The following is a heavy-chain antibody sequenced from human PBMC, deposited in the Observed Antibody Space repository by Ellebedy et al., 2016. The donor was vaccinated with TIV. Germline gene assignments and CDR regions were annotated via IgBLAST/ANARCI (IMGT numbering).Heavy chain of an antibody. V-gene: IGHV5-51*01. CDR1: GYSFTSYW. Sequence: GESLKISCKGSGYSFTSYWIGWVRQLPGKGLEWMGIIYPGDSDTRYSPSFQGPVTISADKSISTAYLQWSSLKASDTAMYYCAGLDNYVWGSYRYRGDFDYWGQGTLVTVSS. CDR3: AGLDNYVWGSYRYRGDFDY. J-gene: IGHJ4*02. D-gene: IGHD3-16*02. CDR2: IYPGDSDT.